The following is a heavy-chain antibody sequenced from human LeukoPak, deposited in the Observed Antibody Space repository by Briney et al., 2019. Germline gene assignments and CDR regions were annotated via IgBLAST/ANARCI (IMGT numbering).Heavy chain of an antibody. CDR2: IKQDGSEK. CDR1: GFTISSHW. V-gene: IGHV3-7*01. J-gene: IGHJ4*02. CDR3: ARDQGGNDDY. D-gene: IGHD4-23*01. Sequence: PGGSLRLSCTASGFTISSHWMGWVRQAPGKGLEWVANIKQDGSEKHYVDSVKGRFTISRDDAKNSLSLQMNSLRAEDTAVYYCARDQGGNDDYWGQGTLVTVSS.